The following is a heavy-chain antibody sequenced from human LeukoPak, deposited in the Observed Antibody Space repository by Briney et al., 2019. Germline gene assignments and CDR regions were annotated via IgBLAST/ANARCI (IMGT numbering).Heavy chain of an antibody. J-gene: IGHJ4*02. Sequence: GESLKISCKVSGYSFTSYWIGWVRQMPGKGLEWMGIIYPGDSDTRYSLSFQGQVTNSADKSLSTAYLQWSSLKASDTAMYYCARLGVVGATRAYFDYWGQGTLVTVSS. CDR1: GYSFTSYW. CDR3: ARLGVVGATRAYFDY. V-gene: IGHV5-51*03. D-gene: IGHD1-26*01. CDR2: IYPGDSDT.